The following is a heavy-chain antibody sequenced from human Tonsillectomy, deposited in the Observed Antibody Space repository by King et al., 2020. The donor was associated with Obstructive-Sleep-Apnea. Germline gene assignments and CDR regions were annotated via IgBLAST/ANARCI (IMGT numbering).Heavy chain of an antibody. CDR1: VGSFSGYF. CDR3: ARDHATDSYYYGMDV. D-gene: IGHD2-2*01. CDR2: INHSGST. J-gene: IGHJ6*02. Sequence: VQLQQWGAGLLKPSETLSLTCAVYVGSFSGYFWSWIRQPPGKGLEWSGEINHSGSTKYNPSLKSRVTISVDTYKNQFSLKLSSVTAADTAVYYCARDHATDSYYYGMDVWGQGTRVTVSS. V-gene: IGHV4-34*01.